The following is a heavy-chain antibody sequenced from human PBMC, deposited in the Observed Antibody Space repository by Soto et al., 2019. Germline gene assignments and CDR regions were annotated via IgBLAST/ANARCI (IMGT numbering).Heavy chain of an antibody. V-gene: IGHV4-31*03. J-gene: IGHJ4*02. D-gene: IGHD3-22*01. CDR3: ARFIKDSSGYFDY. CDR2: IYYSGST. CDR1: GGSISSGGYY. Sequence: SETLSLTCTVSGGSISSGGYYWSWVRQHPGKGLEWIGYIYYSGSTYYNPSLKSRVTISVDTSKNQFSLKLSSVTAADTAVYYCARFIKDSSGYFDYWGQGTLVTVSS.